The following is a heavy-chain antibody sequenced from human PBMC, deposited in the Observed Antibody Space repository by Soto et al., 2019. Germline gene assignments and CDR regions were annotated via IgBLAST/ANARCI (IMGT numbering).Heavy chain of an antibody. V-gene: IGHV3-23*01. D-gene: IGHD2-8*02. CDR1: GFIFSTYG. J-gene: IGHJ4*02. CDR2: IRGSGGKT. Sequence: EVQLLESGGGLVQPGGSLRLSCAASGFIFSTYGMSWVRQAPGKGLDRVSGIRGSGGKTSYADSVKGRFTISRDNSKSTLYLQMNSLRAEDTALYYCAKDRFCTGDTCSLAKDYWGQGTLVTVSS. CDR3: AKDRFCTGDTCSLAKDY.